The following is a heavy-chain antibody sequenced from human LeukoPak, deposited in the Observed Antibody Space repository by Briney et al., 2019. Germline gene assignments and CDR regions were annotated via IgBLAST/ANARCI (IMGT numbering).Heavy chain of an antibody. J-gene: IGHJ4*02. V-gene: IGHV3-53*01. D-gene: IGHD5-24*01. CDR2: IYSDNT. Sequence: PGGSLRLSCTVSGFTVSSNSMSWVRQAPGKGLEWVSFIYSDNTHYSDSVKGRFTISRDNSKNTLYLQMNSLRAEDTAVYYCARENGYKVFDYWGQGTLVTVSS. CDR1: GFTVSSNS. CDR3: ARENGYKVFDY.